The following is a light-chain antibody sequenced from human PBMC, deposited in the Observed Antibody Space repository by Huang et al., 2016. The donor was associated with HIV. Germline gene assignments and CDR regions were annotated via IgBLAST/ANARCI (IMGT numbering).Light chain of an antibody. V-gene: IGKV2-30*02. J-gene: IGKJ1*01. CDR1: QSLVHSDGNTY. Sequence: DVVMTQSPLSLPVTLGQPASISCRSSQSLVHSDGNTYLNRFHQRPGQSPRRLIYKVANRDSGVPDRFSVSGSGTDFTLKISRVEAEDVGVYYCMQGTHWPRTFGQGTKVEIK. CDR3: MQGTHWPRT. CDR2: KVA.